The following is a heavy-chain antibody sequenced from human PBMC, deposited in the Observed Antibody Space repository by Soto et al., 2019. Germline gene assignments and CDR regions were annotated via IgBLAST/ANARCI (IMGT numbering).Heavy chain of an antibody. V-gene: IGHV4-39*07. CDR2: IYYSGST. CDR3: ARTGGRVRHYGMDV. Sequence: SETLSLTCTVSGGSISSSSYYWGWIRQPPGKGLEWIGSIYYSGSTYYNPSLKSRVTISVDTSKNQFSLKLSSVTAADTAVYYCARTGGRVRHYGMDVWGQGTTVTVSS. J-gene: IGHJ6*02. D-gene: IGHD3-10*01. CDR1: GGSISSSSYY.